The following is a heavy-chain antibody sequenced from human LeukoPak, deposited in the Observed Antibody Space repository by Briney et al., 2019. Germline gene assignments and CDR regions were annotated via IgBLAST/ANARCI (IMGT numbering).Heavy chain of an antibody. CDR1: GGSISTYF. D-gene: IGHD3-22*01. J-gene: IGHJ4*02. Sequence: SETLSLTCAVSGGSISTYFWSWILQAPGKGLEWIGNIHTIEKTNYNPSLKSRVSLSLDTSKKQFSLKMTSVTTADTAVYYCASTLKWLAFDYWGQGTLVTVSS. V-gene: IGHV4-59*01. CDR3: ASTLKWLAFDY. CDR2: IHTIEKT.